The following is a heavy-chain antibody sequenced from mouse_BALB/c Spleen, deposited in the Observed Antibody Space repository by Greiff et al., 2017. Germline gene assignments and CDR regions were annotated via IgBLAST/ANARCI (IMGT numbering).Heavy chain of an antibody. CDR1: GFTFSSYA. J-gene: IGHJ4*01. D-gene: IGHD6-5*01. CDR2: ISSGGSYT. CDR3: ARDLLEAYAMDY. V-gene: IGHV5-9-4*01. Sequence: EVMLVESGGGLVKPGGSLKLSCAASGFTFSSYAMSWVRQSPEKRLEWVAEISSGGSYTYYPDTVTGRFTISRDIAKNTLYLEMSSLRSEDTAMYYCARDLLEAYAMDYWGQGTSVTVSS.